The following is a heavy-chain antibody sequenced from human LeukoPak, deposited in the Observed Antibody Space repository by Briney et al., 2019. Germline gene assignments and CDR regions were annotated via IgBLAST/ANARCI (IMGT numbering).Heavy chain of an antibody. D-gene: IGHD5-18*01. J-gene: IGHJ4*02. V-gene: IGHV3-53*01. CDR3: AKGRSRTAMVTADY. CDR2: IYSGGST. CDR1: GVTVSSNY. Sequence: GGSLRHSCAASGVTVSSNYKSWVRQAPGKGLEWVSVIYSGGSTYYADSVKGRFTISRDNSKNTLYLQMNSLRAEDTAVYYCAKGRSRTAMVTADYWGQGTLVTVSS.